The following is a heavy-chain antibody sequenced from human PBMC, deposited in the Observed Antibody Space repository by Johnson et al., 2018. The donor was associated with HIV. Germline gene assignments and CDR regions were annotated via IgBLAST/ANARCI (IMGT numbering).Heavy chain of an antibody. Sequence: QVQLVESGGGVVQPGRSLRLSCAASGFSFTKYAMHWVRQAPGKGLEWVAIISYDGNNKYYADSVKGRFTISRDNSKNTLYLQMNSLRAEDTAVYYCAKDPYSGSPIDIWGQGTMVTVSS. CDR2: ISYDGNNK. D-gene: IGHD1-26*01. J-gene: IGHJ3*02. CDR3: AKDPYSGSPIDI. CDR1: GFSFTKYA. V-gene: IGHV3-30-3*01.